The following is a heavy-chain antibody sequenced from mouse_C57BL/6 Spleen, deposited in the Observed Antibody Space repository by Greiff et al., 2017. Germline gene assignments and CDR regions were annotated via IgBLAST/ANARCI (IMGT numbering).Heavy chain of an antibody. Sequence: DVKLVESGGGLVKPGGSLKLSCAASGFTFSDYGMHWVRQAPEKGLEWVAYISSGSSTNYYADTVKGRFTISRDNAKNTLCPQMTSLRSEDTAMYYCARGWSHMDYWGQGTSVTVSS. V-gene: IGHV5-17*01. CDR1: GFTFSDYG. CDR3: ARGWSHMDY. J-gene: IGHJ4*01. CDR2: ISSGSSTN. D-gene: IGHD1-1*02.